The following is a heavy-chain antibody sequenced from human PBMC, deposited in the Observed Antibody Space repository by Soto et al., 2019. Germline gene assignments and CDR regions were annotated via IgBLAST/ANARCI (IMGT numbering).Heavy chain of an antibody. J-gene: IGHJ5*01. CDR1: GGSLSSYY. Sequence: QVQLQESGPGLVKPSETLSLTCTVSGGSLSSYYWSWIRQPPGKGLEWIGYIYYTGSTTYNPSIKSRVTISLDSSKNPFSLTLTSVSAADTAVYYCARLGGYYQSLDSWGQGTLVTVSS. CDR3: ARLGGYYQSLDS. CDR2: IYYTGST. D-gene: IGHD3-22*01. V-gene: IGHV4-59*08.